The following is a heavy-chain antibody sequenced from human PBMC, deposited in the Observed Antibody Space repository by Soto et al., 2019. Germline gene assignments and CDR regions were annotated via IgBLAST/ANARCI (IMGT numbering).Heavy chain of an antibody. CDR3: AKAWEYGGGAFYI. J-gene: IGHJ3*02. CDR2: ISGSGGST. Sequence: EVQLLESGGGLVQPGGSLRLSCAASGFTFSSYAMSWVRQAPGKGLEWVSAISGSGGSTYYADSVKGRFTISRDNSKNTLYLQMNSLTAEDTAVYYCAKAWEYGGGAFYIWGQGTMVTVSS. CDR1: GFTFSSYA. V-gene: IGHV3-23*01. D-gene: IGHD1-26*01.